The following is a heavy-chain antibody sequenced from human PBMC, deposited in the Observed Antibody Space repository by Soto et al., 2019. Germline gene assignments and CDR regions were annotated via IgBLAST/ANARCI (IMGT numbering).Heavy chain of an antibody. CDR3: ARDRRDGYKRYFEF. D-gene: IGHD5-12*01. CDR2: FYYSGST. Sequence: SETLSLTCTVSGGSISSYHWSWIRQPPGKGLEWIGYFYYSGSTKYNPSLKSRVTMSADKSKNQFSLRLKSVTSADTAVYFCARDRRDGYKRYFEFWGQGNQVTVSS. V-gene: IGHV4-59*01. CDR1: GGSISSYH. J-gene: IGHJ4*02.